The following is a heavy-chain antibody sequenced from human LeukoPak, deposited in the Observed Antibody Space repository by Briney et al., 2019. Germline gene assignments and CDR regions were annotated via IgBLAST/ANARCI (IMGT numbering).Heavy chain of an antibody. CDR2: ITYDGKVQ. Sequence: PGGSLRLSCAASGFAFRTYAMHWVRQAPGKGLEWLAVITYDGKVQHYTDSVKGQFTVSRDNSKKTVYLQMISLRPEDTAFYYCAREERVGATYYLVAWGRGTLVTVFS. CDR1: GFAFRTYA. J-gene: IGHJ5*02. V-gene: IGHV3-30*04. D-gene: IGHD1-26*01. CDR3: AREERVGATYYLVA.